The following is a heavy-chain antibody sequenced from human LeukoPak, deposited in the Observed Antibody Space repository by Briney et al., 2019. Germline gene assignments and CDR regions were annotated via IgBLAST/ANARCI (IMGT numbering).Heavy chain of an antibody. CDR2: IIPILGMA. CDR1: GGTFSSYA. D-gene: IGHD3-10*01. V-gene: IGHV1-69*04. J-gene: IGHJ4*02. Sequence: SVKVSCKASGGTFSSYAISWVRQAPGQGLEWMGRIIPILGMANYAQKFQGRVTITADKSTSTAYMELSSLRSEDTAVYYCARSGYYGSGSYPHYWGQGTLVTVSS. CDR3: ARSGYYGSGSYPHY.